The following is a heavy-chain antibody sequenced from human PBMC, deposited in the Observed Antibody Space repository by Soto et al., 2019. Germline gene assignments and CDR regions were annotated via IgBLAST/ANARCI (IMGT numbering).Heavy chain of an antibody. D-gene: IGHD6-6*01. CDR3: ASEPYSRSPFDY. CDR1: DYAFTGYG. Sequence: XSLKVTSKASDYAFTGYGISGVRHAPGQGLEWVGWISAYNGNTNYAEKLQGRVTMTTDTSTSTAYMVLRSLRSDDTAVYYCASEPYSRSPFDYWRQGTLVTVSS. J-gene: IGHJ4*02. V-gene: IGHV1-18*01. CDR2: ISAYNGNT.